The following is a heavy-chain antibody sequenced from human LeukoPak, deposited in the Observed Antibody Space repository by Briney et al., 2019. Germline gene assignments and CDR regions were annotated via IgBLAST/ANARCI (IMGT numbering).Heavy chain of an antibody. V-gene: IGHV3-23*01. CDR2: ISRQSGAST. J-gene: IGHJ4*02. CDR3: AKALGVRGVFDY. Sequence: PGGSLRLSCAASGFTFSSYDMYWVRQAPGKGLECVASISRQSGASTYYAASVEGRFTISRDNSRSTLYLEMNSLRADDTAVYYCAKALGVRGVFDYWGQGTLVTVSS. D-gene: IGHD3-10*01. CDR1: GFTFSSYD.